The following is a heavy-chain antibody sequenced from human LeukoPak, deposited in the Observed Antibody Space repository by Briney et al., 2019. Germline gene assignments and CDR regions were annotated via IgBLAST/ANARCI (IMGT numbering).Heavy chain of an antibody. CDR3: ARDGLGYSYGNRFAFDI. CDR2: INPNSGGT. V-gene: IGHV1-2*02. CDR1: GYTFTGYY. D-gene: IGHD5-18*01. J-gene: IGHJ3*02. Sequence: ASVKVSCKASGYTFTGYYMHWVRQAPGQGLEWMGWINPNSGGTNYAQKFQGRVTMTRDTSISTAYMELSRLRSDDTAVYYCARDGLGYSYGNRFAFDIWCQGTMVTVSS.